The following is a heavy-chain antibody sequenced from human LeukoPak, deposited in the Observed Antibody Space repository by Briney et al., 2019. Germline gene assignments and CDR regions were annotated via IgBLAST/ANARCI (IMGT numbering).Heavy chain of an antibody. Sequence: GGSLRLSCAASRFTLSNYSMNWVRQAPGKGLEWVSSISNDNTYIYYADSVEGRFTISRDNAKNSLYLQMNSLRAEDSAVYYCARVAKYYYGSETYYFFEHWGQGTPVTASS. D-gene: IGHD3-10*01. CDR2: ISNDNTYI. V-gene: IGHV3-21*01. J-gene: IGHJ4*02. CDR1: RFTLSNYS. CDR3: ARVAKYYYGSETYYFFEH.